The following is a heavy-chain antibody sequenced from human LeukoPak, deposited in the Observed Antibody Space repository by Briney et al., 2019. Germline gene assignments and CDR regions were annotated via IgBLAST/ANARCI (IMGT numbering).Heavy chain of an antibody. CDR2: INPNGGST. D-gene: IGHD2-21*02. CDR3: VREGGGDRGRAFDM. CDR1: GYSFTSYF. V-gene: IGHV1-46*01. Sequence: ASVKVSCKASGYSFTSYFIHWVRQAPGQGLEWMGIINPNGGSTGYAQKFQGRVSMSRGTSTSTVYMELSSLRSEDTAVYYCVREGGGDRGRAFDMWGQGTMVTVSS. J-gene: IGHJ3*02.